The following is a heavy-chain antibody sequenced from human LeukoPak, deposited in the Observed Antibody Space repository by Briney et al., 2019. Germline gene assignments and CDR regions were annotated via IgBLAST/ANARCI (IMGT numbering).Heavy chain of an antibody. CDR1: GGTFSSYA. V-gene: IGHV1-69*06. Sequence: SVKVSCKASGGTFSSYAISWVRQAPGQGLEWMGGIIPMFGTTKYAQKFQGRVTITADKSTSTAYMELSSLKSEDTAVYYCARGIERVTMVRGVIRCFDPWGQGTLVTVSS. J-gene: IGHJ5*02. CDR3: ARGIERVTMVRGVIRCFDP. D-gene: IGHD3-10*01. CDR2: IIPMFGTT.